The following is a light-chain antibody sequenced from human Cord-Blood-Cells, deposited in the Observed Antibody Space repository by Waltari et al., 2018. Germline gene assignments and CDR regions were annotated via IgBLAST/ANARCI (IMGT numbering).Light chain of an antibody. Sequence: EIVMTQSPATLSVSPGARATLSCRASQSVSSNLAWYQQKPGQAPRLLIYGASTRATGIPARFSGSGSGTEFTLTISSLQSEDFAVYYCQQYNGTFGQGTKLEIK. CDR1: QSVSSN. CDR3: QQYNGT. V-gene: IGKV3-15*01. J-gene: IGKJ2*01. CDR2: GAS.